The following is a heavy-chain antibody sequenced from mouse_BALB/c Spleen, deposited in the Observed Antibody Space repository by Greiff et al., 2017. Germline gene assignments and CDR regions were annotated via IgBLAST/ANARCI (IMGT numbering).Heavy chain of an antibody. CDR1: GFTFSSYY. CDR2: INSNGGST. Sequence: EVQVVESGGGLVKLGGSLKLSCAASGFTFSSYYMSWVRQTPEKRLELVAAINSNGGSTYYPDTVKGRFTISRDNAKNTLYLQMSSLKSEDTALYYCARRGLGYAMDYWGQGTSVTVSS. CDR3: ARRGLGYAMDY. D-gene: IGHD4-1*01. J-gene: IGHJ4*01. V-gene: IGHV5-6-2*01.